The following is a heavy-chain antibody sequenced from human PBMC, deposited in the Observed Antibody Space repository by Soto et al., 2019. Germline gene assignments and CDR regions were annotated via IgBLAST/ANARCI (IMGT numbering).Heavy chain of an antibody. D-gene: IGHD5-12*01. CDR3: AKTRVATTDKDEYYFDH. Sequence: SGKVSCKASGGTFSSYTIIWVRQAPGQGLEWMGRIIPILGIANYAQKFQGRVTITADKSTSTAYMELSSLRSEDTAVYYCAKTRVATTDKDEYYFDHWGQGTLVTVSS. CDR1: GGTFSSYT. CDR2: IIPILGIA. J-gene: IGHJ4*02. V-gene: IGHV1-69*02.